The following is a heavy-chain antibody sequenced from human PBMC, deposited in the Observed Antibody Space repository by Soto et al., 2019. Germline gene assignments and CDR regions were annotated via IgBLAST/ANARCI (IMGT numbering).Heavy chain of an antibody. CDR3: ATAEVDY. J-gene: IGHJ4*02. CDR2: TNNGGGII. CDR1: GYTFGNHW. Sequence: EVQLVESGGALVQPGRSLRLSCAVAGYTFGNHWMHWVRQAPGKGLEWVSRTNNGGGIINYADSVKGRFTVSRDNARNTLYLQMNSLRVEDTAVYYCATAEVDYWGPGTLVTVSS. V-gene: IGHV3-74*01.